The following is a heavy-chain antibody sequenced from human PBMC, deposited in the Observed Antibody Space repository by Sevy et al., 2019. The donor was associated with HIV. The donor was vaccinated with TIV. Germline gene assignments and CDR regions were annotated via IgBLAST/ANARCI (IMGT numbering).Heavy chain of an antibody. V-gene: IGHV1-24*01. CDR2: FDPENGET. CDR3: ATVFYSTTWHEVVSSFHY. CDR1: GYTLTESS. D-gene: IGHD2-21*01. Sequence: ASVKVSCRISGYTLTESSIHWVRQTPGKGLEWMGGFDPENGETIYAEKMQDRVTLTEDRSTDTAFMELSSLRSEDTAAYFCATVFYSTTWHEVVSSFHYWGQGTLVTVSS. J-gene: IGHJ4*02.